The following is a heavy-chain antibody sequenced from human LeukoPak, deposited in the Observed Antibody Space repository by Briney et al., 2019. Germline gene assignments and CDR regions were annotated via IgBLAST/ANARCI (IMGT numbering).Heavy chain of an antibody. D-gene: IGHD1-26*01. V-gene: IGHV3-23*01. J-gene: IGHJ4*02. CDR3: AKGVGSTGSYFDY. CDR2: ISGSGGGT. Sequence: GGSLRLSCAASGFTFSSYAMSWVRQAPGKGLEWVSTISGSGGGTYYADSVKGRFTISRDNSKDTLYLQINSLRADDTAVYYCAKGVGSTGSYFDYWGQGTLVTVSS. CDR1: GFTFSSYA.